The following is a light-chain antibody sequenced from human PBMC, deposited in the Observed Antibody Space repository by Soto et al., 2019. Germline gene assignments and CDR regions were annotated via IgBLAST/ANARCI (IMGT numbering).Light chain of an antibody. Sequence: VLTQTPATLSLSPGERATLSCRASQNIGDNYVAWYQQKPGQAPRLLIYDASARGTGIPDRFSGSGSGTDFTLTISILEPDDFEVYYCHQYSRSPVTFSPLTFGGGSKVEIK. V-gene: IGKV3-20*01. J-gene: IGKJ4*01. CDR1: QNIGDNY. CDR3: HQYSRSPVTFSPLT. CDR2: DAS.